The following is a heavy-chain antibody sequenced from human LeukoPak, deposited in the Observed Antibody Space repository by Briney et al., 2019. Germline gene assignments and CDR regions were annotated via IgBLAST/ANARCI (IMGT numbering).Heavy chain of an antibody. Sequence: SETLSLTCTVSGYSISSGYHWDWIRQPPGKGLEWIGSIHHSGKTYYNPSLKSRVPISVDTSKNQFSLNLNSVTAADTAVYYCARVNWIVDYWGQGTLVTVSS. J-gene: IGHJ4*02. V-gene: IGHV4-38-2*02. D-gene: IGHD1-20*01. CDR2: IHHSGKT. CDR3: ARVNWIVDY. CDR1: GYSISSGYH.